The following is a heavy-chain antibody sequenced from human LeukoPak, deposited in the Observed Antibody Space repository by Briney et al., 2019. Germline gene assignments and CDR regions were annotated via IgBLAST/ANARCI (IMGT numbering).Heavy chain of an antibody. D-gene: IGHD6-19*01. J-gene: IGHJ4*02. V-gene: IGHV1-69*01. CDR2: IIPIFGTA. CDR3: ASSPVIAVAFDY. Sequence: GASVKVSCKASGGTFSSYAISWVRQAPGQGLEWMGGIIPIFGTANYAQKFQGRVTITADESTSTAYMELSSLRSEDTAVYYRASSPVIAVAFDYWGQGTLVTVSS. CDR1: GGTFSSYA.